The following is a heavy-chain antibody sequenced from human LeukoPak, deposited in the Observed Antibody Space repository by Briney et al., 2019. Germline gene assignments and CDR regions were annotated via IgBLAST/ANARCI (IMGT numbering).Heavy chain of an antibody. CDR3: ARDGRAYYYDSSGYYSRYYFDY. CDR1: GFTFSSYS. J-gene: IGHJ4*02. D-gene: IGHD3-22*01. Sequence: GGSLRLSCAASGFTFSSYSMNWVRQAPGKGLEWVSSISSSSSNIYYADSVKGRFTISRDNAKNSLYLQMNSLRAEDTAVYYCARDGRAYYYDSSGYYSRYYFDYWGQGTLVTVSS. CDR2: ISSSSSNI. V-gene: IGHV3-21*01.